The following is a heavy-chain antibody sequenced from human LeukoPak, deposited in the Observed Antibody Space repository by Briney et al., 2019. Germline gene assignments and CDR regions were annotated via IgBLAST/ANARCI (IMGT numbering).Heavy chain of an antibody. Sequence: GESLKISFKGSGYSFSSYWIAWVRQMPGRGLEWMGIIYADDSDTRYSPSLQGQVTISVDKSISAAYLQWSSLKASDTAMYYCARPRDYGAIYGFDIWGQGTMVTVSS. CDR3: ARPRDYGAIYGFDI. J-gene: IGHJ3*02. CDR1: GYSFSSYW. V-gene: IGHV5-51*01. CDR2: IYADDSDT. D-gene: IGHD4-17*01.